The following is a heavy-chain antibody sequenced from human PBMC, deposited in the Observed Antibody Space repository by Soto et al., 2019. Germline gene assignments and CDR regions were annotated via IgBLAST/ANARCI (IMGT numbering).Heavy chain of an antibody. V-gene: IGHV3-21*01. CDR2: ISSSSTYI. J-gene: IGHJ4*02. D-gene: IGHD3-3*01. CDR3: ARADYDFWSGLVY. Sequence: GGCLGLSCAASGFTFSYYTMNWVRQAPGKGLEWVSSISSSSTYIYYADSLKGRFTMSRDNAKNSLYLQMNSLRVEDTAVDYSARADYDFWSGLVYWGQGNMVTVSS. CDR1: GFTFSYYT.